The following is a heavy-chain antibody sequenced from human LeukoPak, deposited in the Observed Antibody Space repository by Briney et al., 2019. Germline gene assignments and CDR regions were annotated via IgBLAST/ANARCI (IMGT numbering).Heavy chain of an antibody. V-gene: IGHV4-30-4*01. D-gene: IGHD2-21*02. CDR3: ARANYCGGDCYWYFDL. CDR2: IYYSGST. Sequence: SQTLSLTCTVSGGSISSGDYYWSWIRQPPGKGLEWIGYIYYSGSTYYNPSLKSRVTISVDTSKNQFSRKLSSVTAADTAVYYCARANYCGGDCYWYFDLWGRGTLVTVSS. CDR1: GGSISSGDYY. J-gene: IGHJ2*01.